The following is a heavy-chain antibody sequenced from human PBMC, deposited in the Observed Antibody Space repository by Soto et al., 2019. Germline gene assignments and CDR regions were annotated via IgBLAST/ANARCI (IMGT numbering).Heavy chain of an antibody. J-gene: IGHJ5*02. D-gene: IGHD3-22*01. CDR3: AREGISLIVGRGWFDP. CDR2: ISDISTYI. CDR1: GFTFSSYS. Sequence: GGSLRLSCAASGFTFSSYSMNWVCQAPGKGLEWVSSISDISTYIYYADSVKGRFTISRDNAKNSLYLQMNSLRAEDTAVYYCAREGISLIVGRGWFDPWGQGTLVTVSS. V-gene: IGHV3-21*01.